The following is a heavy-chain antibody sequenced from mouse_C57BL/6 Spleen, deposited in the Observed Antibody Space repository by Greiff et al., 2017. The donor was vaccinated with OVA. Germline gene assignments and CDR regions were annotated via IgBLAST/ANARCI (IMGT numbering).Heavy chain of an antibody. V-gene: IGHV1-59*01. CDR3: ARSGSNYPHFDD. Sequence: QVQLQQPGAELVRPGTSVKLSCKASGYNFTCYWMHWVKQRPGQGLEWIGVIDPSDSYTNYNQTFKGQAILSVDTSTSTAYMQLSRLTSEDAAVYYCARSGSNYPHFDDWGQGTTLTVSS. CDR2: IDPSDSYT. D-gene: IGHD2-5*01. J-gene: IGHJ2*01. CDR1: GYNFTCYW.